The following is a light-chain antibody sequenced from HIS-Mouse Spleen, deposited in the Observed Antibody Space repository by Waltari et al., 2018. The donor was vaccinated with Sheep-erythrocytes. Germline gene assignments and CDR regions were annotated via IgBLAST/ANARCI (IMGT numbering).Light chain of an antibody. J-gene: IGKJ1*01. V-gene: IGKV1-12*01. Sequence: DIQMTHSPSSVSASVGDRVTITCRARQGISSWLAWYHQKPGKAPKLLIYAASSLQSGVSSRFSGSGSGTDFTLTISSLQPEDFATYYCQQSNSFPQTFGQGTKVEIK. CDR3: QQSNSFPQT. CDR2: AAS. CDR1: QGISSW.